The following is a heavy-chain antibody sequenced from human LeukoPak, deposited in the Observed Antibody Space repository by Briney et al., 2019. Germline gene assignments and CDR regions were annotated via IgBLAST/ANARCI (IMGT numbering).Heavy chain of an antibody. D-gene: IGHD1-26*01. CDR3: ARGSSSYGTNFDY. Sequence: PSETLSLTCAVYSGSFSGYYWSWIRQPPGKGLEWIGEINHSGSTNYNPSLKSRVTISVDTSKNQFSLKLSSVTAADTAVYYCARGSSSYGTNFDYWGQGTLVTVSS. CDR2: INHSGST. V-gene: IGHV4-34*01. J-gene: IGHJ4*02. CDR1: SGSFSGYY.